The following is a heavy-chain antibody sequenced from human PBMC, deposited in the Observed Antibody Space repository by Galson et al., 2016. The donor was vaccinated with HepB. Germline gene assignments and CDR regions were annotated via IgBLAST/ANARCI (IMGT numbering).Heavy chain of an antibody. CDR2: ISASGGV. CDR3: ARVGADRNYVFDS. Sequence: SLRLSCAASGFTFSSHNLNWVRQAPGKGLEWVSYISASGGVHYADSVKGRFTMSRDNANYSVYLQMNSLRAEDTAVYYCARVGADRNYVFDSWGQGTLVTVSS. V-gene: IGHV3-48*01. CDR1: GFTFSSHN. J-gene: IGHJ4*02. D-gene: IGHD1-14*01.